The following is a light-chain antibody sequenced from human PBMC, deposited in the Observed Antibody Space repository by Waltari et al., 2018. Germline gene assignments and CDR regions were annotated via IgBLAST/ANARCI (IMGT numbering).Light chain of an antibody. V-gene: IGKV1-5*03. CDR3: QQYSSWT. Sequence: DIQMTQSPSTLSASVGDRVTITCRASQSVGAWLAWYQQKPGKAPSLLIYKASNLQSGVPSRFSGSGSGTEFTLTISSLQPDDFATYYCQQYSSWTFGQGTKVEI. CDR1: QSVGAW. J-gene: IGKJ1*01. CDR2: KAS.